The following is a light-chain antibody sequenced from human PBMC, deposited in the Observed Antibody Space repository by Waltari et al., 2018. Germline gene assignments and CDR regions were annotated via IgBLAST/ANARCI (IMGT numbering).Light chain of an antibody. CDR1: QGISSF. CDR2: AAL. V-gene: IGKV1-9*01. Sequence: IQLTQSPSSLSASVGDRVTITCRASQGISSFLAWYQQKPGKAPKLLIYAALTLQSGVPSRVSGSGSWTDFTLTISSLQPEDFATYYCQHLNSYPTFGQGTRLEIK. CDR3: QHLNSYPT. J-gene: IGKJ5*01.